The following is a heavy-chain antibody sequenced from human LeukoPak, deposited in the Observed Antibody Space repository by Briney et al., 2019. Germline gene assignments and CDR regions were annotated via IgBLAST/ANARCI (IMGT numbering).Heavy chain of an antibody. D-gene: IGHD6-19*01. CDR1: GFIFSNYG. Sequence: GGSLRLSCAASGFIFSNYGMHWVRQAPGKRLEWVAFIRYDESNKFYADSVKGRFTISRDNSKNILFLQMNSLRAEDTAVYYCATMQWLEGVDWFDPWGQGTLVTVSS. V-gene: IGHV3-30*02. CDR3: ATMQWLEGVDWFDP. CDR2: IRYDESNK. J-gene: IGHJ5*02.